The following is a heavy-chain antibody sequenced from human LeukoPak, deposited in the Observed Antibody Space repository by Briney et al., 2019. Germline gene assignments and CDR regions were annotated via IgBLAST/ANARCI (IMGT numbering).Heavy chain of an antibody. V-gene: IGHV3-23*01. CDR1: ELTFSSYG. J-gene: IGHJ4*02. Sequence: GGSLRLPCAASELTFSSYGMSWVRQAPEKGLEWVSGISGSGGSTYYADSVKGRFTISRDNSKNTLYLQMNSLRAEDTAVYYCARRAGAYSHPYDYWGQGTLVTVSS. CDR3: ARRAGAYSHPYDY. D-gene: IGHD4/OR15-4a*01. CDR2: ISGSGGST.